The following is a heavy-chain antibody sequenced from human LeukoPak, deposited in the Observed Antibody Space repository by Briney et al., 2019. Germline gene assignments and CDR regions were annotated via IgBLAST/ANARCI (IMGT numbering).Heavy chain of an antibody. V-gene: IGHV3-30*03. CDR2: ISYDGSNK. CDR1: GFTFSSYG. CDR3: ASFYGEDFDY. Sequence: KPGGSLRLSCAASGFTFSSYGMHWVRQAPGKGLEWVAVISYDGSNKYYADSVKGRFTISRDNSKNTLHLQMNSLRAEDTAVYYCASFYGEDFDYWGQGTLVTVSS. J-gene: IGHJ4*02. D-gene: IGHD4-17*01.